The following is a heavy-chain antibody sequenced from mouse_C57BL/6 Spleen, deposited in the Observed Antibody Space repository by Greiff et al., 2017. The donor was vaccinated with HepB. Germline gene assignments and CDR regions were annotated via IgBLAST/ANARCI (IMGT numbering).Heavy chain of an antibody. CDR1: GYTFTSYW. CDR2: IYPGSGST. CDR3: ARRIYDGYYHYAMDY. D-gene: IGHD2-3*01. V-gene: IGHV1-55*01. Sequence: VQLQQPGAELVKPGASVKMSCKASGYTFTSYWITWVKQRPGQGLEWIGDIYPGSGSTNYNEKFKSKATLTVDTSSSTAYMQLSSLTSEDSAVYYCARRIYDGYYHYAMDYWGQGTSVTVSS. J-gene: IGHJ4*01.